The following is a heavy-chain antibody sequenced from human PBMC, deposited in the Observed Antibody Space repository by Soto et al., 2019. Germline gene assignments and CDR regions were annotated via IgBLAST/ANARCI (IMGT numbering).Heavy chain of an antibody. CDR3: ARDRWERRHFDY. Sequence: TLSLTCTVSGGSISSGDYYWSWIRQPPGKGLEWIGYIYYSGNTYYNPSLKNRVTISVDMSKNQFSLKLSSVTAADTAVYYCARDRWERRHFDYWGQGALVTVSS. CDR2: IYYSGNT. CDR1: GGSISSGDYY. D-gene: IGHD1-26*01. J-gene: IGHJ4*02. V-gene: IGHV4-30-4*01.